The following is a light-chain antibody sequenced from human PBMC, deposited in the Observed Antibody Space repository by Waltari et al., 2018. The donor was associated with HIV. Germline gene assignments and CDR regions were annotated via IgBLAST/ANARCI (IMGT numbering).Light chain of an antibody. CDR2: ADN. CDR1: SGSIASNY. J-gene: IGLJ3*02. V-gene: IGLV6-57*01. CDR3: QSYDSSSQV. Sequence: NFMLTQPHSVSESPGKTVTISCTRSSGSIASNYVQWYQQRPGSSPTTVIYADNQRPSGVPGRFSGSIDSSSNSASLTISGLKTEDEADDYCQSYDSSSQVFGGGTKLTVL.